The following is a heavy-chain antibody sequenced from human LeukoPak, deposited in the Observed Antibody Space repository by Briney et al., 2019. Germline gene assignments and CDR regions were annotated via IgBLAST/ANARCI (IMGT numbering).Heavy chain of an antibody. Sequence: PSETLSLTCAVSGGSISSSNWWSWVRQPPGKGLEWVAKIKQDGSEKYYVDSVKGRFTISRDNAKNSLYLQMNSLRAEDTAVYYCARALSFDIWGQGTMVTVSS. CDR3: ARALSFDI. CDR1: GGSISSSNW. V-gene: IGHV3-7*01. J-gene: IGHJ3*02. CDR2: IKQDGSEK.